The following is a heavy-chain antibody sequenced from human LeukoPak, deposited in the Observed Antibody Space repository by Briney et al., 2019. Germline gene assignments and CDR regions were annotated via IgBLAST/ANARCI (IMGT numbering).Heavy chain of an antibody. V-gene: IGHV4-39*01. D-gene: IGHD5-12*01. Sequence: SETLSLTCTVSGGSISSSSYCWGWIRQPPGKGLEWIGSIYYSGSTYYNPSLKSRVTISVDTSKKQFFLKLSSATAADTAVYYCARQDIVSRYFDYWGQGTLVTVSS. J-gene: IGHJ4*02. CDR2: IYYSGST. CDR3: ARQDIVSRYFDY. CDR1: GGSISSSSYC.